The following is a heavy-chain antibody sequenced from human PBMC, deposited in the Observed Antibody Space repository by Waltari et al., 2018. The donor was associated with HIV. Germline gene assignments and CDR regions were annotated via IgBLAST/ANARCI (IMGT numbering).Heavy chain of an antibody. Sequence: EVQLVESGGGLVQPGRSLRLSCTASVFPFGDYAMSWFRQAPGKGLEWVSFIRSKAYGGTTEYAASVKGRFTISRDDSKSIAYLQMNSLKTEDTAVYYCLPDYDILTGYLAFDYWGQGTLVTVSS. D-gene: IGHD3-9*01. V-gene: IGHV3-49*03. CDR1: VFPFGDYA. CDR3: LPDYDILTGYLAFDY. CDR2: IRSKAYGGTT. J-gene: IGHJ4*02.